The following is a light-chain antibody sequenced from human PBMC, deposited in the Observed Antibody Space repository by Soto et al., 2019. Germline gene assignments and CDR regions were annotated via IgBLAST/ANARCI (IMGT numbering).Light chain of an antibody. Sequence: QSALTQPLSASGSPGQSVTISCTGTSSDVGAYNYVSWYQQHAGKAPKLVIYEVTKRPSGVPDRFSGSKSVNTASLTVSGLQAEDEADYYCSSFASSNTGVFGGGTKLTVL. V-gene: IGLV2-8*01. J-gene: IGLJ3*02. CDR3: SSFASSNTGV. CDR2: EVT. CDR1: SSDVGAYNY.